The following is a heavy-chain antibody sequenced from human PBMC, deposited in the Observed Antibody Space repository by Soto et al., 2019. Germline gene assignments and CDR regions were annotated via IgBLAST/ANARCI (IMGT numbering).Heavy chain of an antibody. D-gene: IGHD4-4*01. CDR3: VRGGSNYAS. J-gene: IGHJ5*02. CDR1: GFTFSDSW. Sequence: EVQLVESGGGLVQPGGSLRLSCTASGFTFSDSWMTWVRQAPGKGLEWVARIKSDESEKKYADSVKGRFSISRDNAKNSMYLHMDSLRGEDTAVYYCVRGGSNYASWGQGTLVTVSS. CDR2: IKSDESEK. V-gene: IGHV3-7*01.